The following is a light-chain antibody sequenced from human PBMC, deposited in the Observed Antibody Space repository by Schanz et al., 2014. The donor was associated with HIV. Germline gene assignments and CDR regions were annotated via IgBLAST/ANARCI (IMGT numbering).Light chain of an antibody. V-gene: IGKV3-15*01. CDR1: QSISNN. CDR2: GAS. CDR3: QQYDSYPYT. Sequence: EIVLTQSPGTLSLSPGERATLSCRASQSISNNLAWYQQKPGQAPRLLIYGASTRATGIPARFSGSGSGTEFTLTISSLQPADFATYYCQQYDSYPYTFGQGTKLEIK. J-gene: IGKJ2*01.